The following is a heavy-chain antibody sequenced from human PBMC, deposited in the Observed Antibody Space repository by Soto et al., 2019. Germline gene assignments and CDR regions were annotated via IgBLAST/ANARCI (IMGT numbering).Heavy chain of an antibody. V-gene: IGHV1-18*04. Sequence: ASVKVSCKASGYTFTSYGISWVRQAPGQGLEWMGWISAYDGNTNYAQKLQGRVTMTTDTSTSTAYMELRSLRSDDTAVYYCARDWWSYGRYYYYGMDVWGQGTTVTVSS. CDR2: ISAYDGNT. J-gene: IGHJ6*02. CDR1: GYTFTSYG. D-gene: IGHD5-18*01. CDR3: ARDWWSYGRYYYYGMDV.